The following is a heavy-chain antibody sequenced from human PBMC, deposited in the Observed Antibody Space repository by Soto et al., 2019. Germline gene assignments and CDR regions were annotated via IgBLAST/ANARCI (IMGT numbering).Heavy chain of an antibody. Sequence: ETLSLTCVVSGDSISTSSYYWGWIRKPPGKGLEGIASIYYSGATYYNPSLQSRVTISVDTSNNRFSLTLSPLTAADTAVYFGAGLAYSGYLQTWGQGSLVTVSS. CDR3: AGLAYSGYLQT. V-gene: IGHV4-39*02. D-gene: IGHD1-26*01. J-gene: IGHJ5*02. CDR1: GDSISTSSYY. CDR2: IYYSGAT.